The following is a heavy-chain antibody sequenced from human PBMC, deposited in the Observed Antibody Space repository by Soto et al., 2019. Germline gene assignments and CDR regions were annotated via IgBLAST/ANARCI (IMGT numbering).Heavy chain of an antibody. J-gene: IGHJ4*02. D-gene: IGHD6-19*01. V-gene: IGHV3-43*01. CDR3: AKAMGHIAVAAAFDY. CDR1: GFTFDDYT. CDR2: ISWDGGST. Sequence: GGSLRLSCAASGFTFDDYTMHWVRQAPGKGLEWVSLISWDGGSTYYADSVKGRFTISRDNSKNSLYLQMNSLRTEDTALYYCAKAMGHIAVAAAFDYWGQGTLVTVSS.